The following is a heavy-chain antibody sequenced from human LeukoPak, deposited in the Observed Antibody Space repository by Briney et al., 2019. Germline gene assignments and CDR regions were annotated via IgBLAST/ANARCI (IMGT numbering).Heavy chain of an antibody. CDR3: ARNAITILGAFDI. V-gene: IGHV3-21*04. Sequence: GGSLRLSCAASGFTFSSYSMNWVRQAPGKGLEWVSSISSSSSYIYYADSVKGRFTISRDNAKNSLYLQMNSLRAEDTALYHCARNAITILGAFDIWGQGTMVTVSS. J-gene: IGHJ3*02. CDR1: GFTFSSYS. D-gene: IGHD3-3*01. CDR2: ISSSSSYI.